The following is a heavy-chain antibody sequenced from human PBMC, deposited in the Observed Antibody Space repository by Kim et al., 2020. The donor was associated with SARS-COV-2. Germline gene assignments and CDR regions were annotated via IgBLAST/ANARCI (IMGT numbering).Heavy chain of an antibody. V-gene: IGHV4-34*01. J-gene: IGHJ4*02. Sequence: RVTISVDTSKNQFSLKLSSVTAADTAVYYCARGGFSRKLRFLEWQNYFDYWGQGTLVTVSS. CDR3: ARGGFSRKLRFLEWQNYFDY. D-gene: IGHD3-3*01.